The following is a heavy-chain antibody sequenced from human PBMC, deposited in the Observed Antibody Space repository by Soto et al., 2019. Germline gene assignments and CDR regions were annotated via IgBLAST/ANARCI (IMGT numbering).Heavy chain of an antibody. CDR1: GFSISSYY. J-gene: IGHJ4*02. Sequence: SSETLSLTCTVSGFSISSYYWSWIRQPPGKGLEWIGYIYYSGSTNYNPSLKSRVTISVDTSKNQFSLKLSSVTAADTAVYYCARSDGRYWGQGTLVTVSS. V-gene: IGHV4-59*01. CDR2: IYYSGST. CDR3: ARSDGRY.